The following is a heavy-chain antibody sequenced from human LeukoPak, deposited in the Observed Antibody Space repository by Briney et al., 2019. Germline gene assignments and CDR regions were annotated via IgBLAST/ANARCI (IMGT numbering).Heavy chain of an antibody. CDR3: ARADFWSGYYYFDY. CDR1: GGSISSGGYS. CDR2: IYHSGST. V-gene: IGHV4-30-2*01. D-gene: IGHD3-3*01. J-gene: IGHJ4*02. Sequence: SETLSLTCAVSGGSISSGGYSWSWIRQPPGKGLEWIGYIYHSGSTYYNPSLKSRVTISVDRSKSQFSLKLSSVTAADTAVYYCARADFWSGYYYFDYWGQGALVTVSS.